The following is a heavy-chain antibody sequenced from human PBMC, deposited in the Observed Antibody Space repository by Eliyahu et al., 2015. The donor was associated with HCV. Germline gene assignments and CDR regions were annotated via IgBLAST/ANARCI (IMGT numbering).Heavy chain of an antibody. D-gene: IGHD3-3*01. CDR3: ARRPITIFGVVTNQGDTDYYYGMDV. J-gene: IGHJ6*02. CDR2: IYYSGST. V-gene: IGHV4-39*01. Sequence: GLEWIGNIYYSGSTYYNPSLKSRVTIFVDTSKNQFSLKLSSVTAADTAVYYCARRPITIFGVVTNQGDTDYYYGMDVWGQGTTVTVSS.